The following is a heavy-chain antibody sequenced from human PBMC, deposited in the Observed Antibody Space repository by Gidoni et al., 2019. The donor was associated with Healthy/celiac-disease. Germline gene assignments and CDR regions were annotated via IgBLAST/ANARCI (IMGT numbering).Heavy chain of an antibody. CDR1: GFPFSSSS. CDR2: ISSSSSYI. Sequence: EVQLVEAGGGMAKPGGSRRLSCAASGFPFSSSSRNWVRQAPGKGLVWVSSISSSSSYISYADSVKGRFTISRDNAKNSLYLQMNSLRAEDTAVYYCARVMVDTAMVWNYYGMDVWGQGTTVTVSS. V-gene: IGHV3-21*01. J-gene: IGHJ6*02. D-gene: IGHD5-18*01. CDR3: ARVMVDTAMVWNYYGMDV.